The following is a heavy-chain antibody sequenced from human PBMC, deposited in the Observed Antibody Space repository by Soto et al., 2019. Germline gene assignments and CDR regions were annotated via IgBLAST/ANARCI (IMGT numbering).Heavy chain of an antibody. CDR3: ARGRYGDY. Sequence: QVHLVQSGAEVKKPGASVKVSCKASGYTFTSYGITWVRQAPGQGLEWMGWISAHNGNTDYAQKLQGTVIVTRDTSTSTAYMALRSMISDHTAVYYCARGRYGDYWGQGALVTVSS. D-gene: IGHD1-1*01. V-gene: IGHV1-18*01. CDR2: ISAHNGNT. CDR1: GYTFTSYG. J-gene: IGHJ4*02.